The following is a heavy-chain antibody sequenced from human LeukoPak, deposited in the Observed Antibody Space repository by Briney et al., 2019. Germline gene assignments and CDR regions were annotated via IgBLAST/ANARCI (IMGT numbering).Heavy chain of an antibody. D-gene: IGHD3-3*02. CDR2: TYHSGST. CDR3: ARRISRYFDY. V-gene: IGHV4-30-2*01. Sequence: PSQTLSLTCAVSGGSISSGGYSWSWIRQPPGKGLEWTGYTYHSGSTYYNPSLKSRVTISVDRSKNQFSLKLSSVTAADTAVYYCARRISRYFDYWGQGTLVTVSS. J-gene: IGHJ4*02. CDR1: GGSISSGGYS.